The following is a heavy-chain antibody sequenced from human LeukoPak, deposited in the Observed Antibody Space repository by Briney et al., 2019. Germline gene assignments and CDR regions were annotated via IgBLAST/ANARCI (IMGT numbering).Heavy chain of an antibody. V-gene: IGHV3-23*01. D-gene: IGHD3-9*01. J-gene: IGHJ4*02. CDR3: AKDRPELRYFDWLLDYFDY. CDR1: GFTFSSYA. Sequence: PGGSLRLSCAASGFTFSSYAMSWVRQAPGKGLEWVSAISGSGGSTYYADSVKGRFTISRDNSKNTPYLQMNSLRAEDTAVYYCAKDRPELRYFDWLLDYFDYWGQGTLVTVSS. CDR2: ISGSGGST.